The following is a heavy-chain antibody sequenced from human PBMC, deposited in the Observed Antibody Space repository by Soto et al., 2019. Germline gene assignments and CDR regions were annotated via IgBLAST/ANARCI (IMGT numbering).Heavy chain of an antibody. Sequence: PGESLKISCKGSGYSFTSYWISWVRQMPGKGLEWMGRIDPSDSYTNYSPSFQGHVTISADKSISTAYLQWSSLKASDTAMYYCARRIRSMAEPYYYYGMDVWGQGTTVTVSS. V-gene: IGHV5-10-1*01. CDR3: ARRIRSMAEPYYYYGMDV. CDR2: IDPSDSYT. CDR1: GYSFTSYW. D-gene: IGHD3-3*02. J-gene: IGHJ6*02.